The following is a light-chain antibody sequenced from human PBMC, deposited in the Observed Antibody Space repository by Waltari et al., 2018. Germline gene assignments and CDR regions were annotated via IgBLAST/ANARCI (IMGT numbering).Light chain of an antibody. CDR1: QSISSW. CDR3: QQYNTYSWT. CDR2: KAS. V-gene: IGKV1-5*03. Sequence: DIQMTQSPSTLSASVGDRVIITCRASQSISSWLAWYQQKPGKAPKLLIYKASSLESGVPSRFIGSGSGTEFTLTISSLQPDDFATYYCQQYNTYSWTFGQGTKVEIK. J-gene: IGKJ1*01.